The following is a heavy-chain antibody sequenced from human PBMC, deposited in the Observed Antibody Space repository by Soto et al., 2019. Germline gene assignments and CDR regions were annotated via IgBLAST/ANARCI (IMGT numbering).Heavy chain of an antibody. D-gene: IGHD3-10*01. V-gene: IGHV1-24*01. Sequence: ASVKVSCKVSGYTLTELSMHWVRQAPGKGLEWMGGFDPEDGETIYAQKFQGRVTMTEDTSTDTAYMELGSLRSEDTAVYYCVNNEWFGEPWAPSFDPWGQGTLVTVSS. J-gene: IGHJ5*02. CDR1: GYTLTELS. CDR2: FDPEDGET. CDR3: VNNEWFGEPWAPSFDP.